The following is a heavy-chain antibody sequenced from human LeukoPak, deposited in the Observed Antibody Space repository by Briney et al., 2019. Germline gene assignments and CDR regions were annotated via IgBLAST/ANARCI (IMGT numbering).Heavy chain of an antibody. D-gene: IGHD2-2*01. J-gene: IGHJ4*02. V-gene: IGHV3-30-3*01. CDR3: ARGVVVPAATDLDY. Sequence: PGRSLRLSCAASGFTFSSYDMHWVRQTPGKGLEWVAVISYDGSNKYYADSVKGRFTISRDNSKNTLYLQMNSLRAEDTAVYYCARGVVVPAATDLDYWGQGTLVTVSS. CDR2: ISYDGSNK. CDR1: GFTFSSYD.